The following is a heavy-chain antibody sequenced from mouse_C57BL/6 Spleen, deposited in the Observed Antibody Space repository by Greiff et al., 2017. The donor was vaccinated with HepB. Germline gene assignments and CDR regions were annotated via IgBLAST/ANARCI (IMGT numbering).Heavy chain of an antibody. CDR2: IYPGDGDT. J-gene: IGHJ1*03. CDR3: ARAFITTVVGYFDV. CDR1: GYAFSSYW. Sequence: VQLQQSGAELVKPGASVKISCKASGYAFSSYWMNWVKQRPGKGLEWIGQIYPGDGDTNYNGKFKGKATLTADKSSSTAYMQLSSLTSEDSAVYFCARAFITTVVGYFDVWGTGTTVTVSS. V-gene: IGHV1-80*01. D-gene: IGHD1-1*01.